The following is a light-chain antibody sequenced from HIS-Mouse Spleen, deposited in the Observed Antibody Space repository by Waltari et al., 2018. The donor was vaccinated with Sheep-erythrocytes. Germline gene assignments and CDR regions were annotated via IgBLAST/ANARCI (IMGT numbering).Light chain of an antibody. CDR3: QQANSFPIT. CDR1: QGISSW. V-gene: IGKV1-12*01. Sequence: DIQMTQSPSSVSASVGDRVTITCRASQGISSWLDWYQQKQGKAPKLLIYAACSLQSAVPSRFSGSGAETDFTLTISSLQPEDFATYDCQQANSFPITFGQGTRLEIK. CDR2: AAC. J-gene: IGKJ5*01.